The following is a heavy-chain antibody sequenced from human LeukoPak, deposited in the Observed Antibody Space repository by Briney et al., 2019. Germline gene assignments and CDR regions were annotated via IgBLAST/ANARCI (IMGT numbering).Heavy chain of an antibody. V-gene: IGHV1-2*02. J-gene: IGHJ4*02. D-gene: IGHD3-10*01. CDR1: GHTFTGYY. CDR2: INPNSGGT. Sequence: ASVKVSCKASGHTFTGYYMHWVRQAPGQGLEWMGWINPNSGGTNYAQKFQGRVTMTRDTSISTAYMEPSRLRSDDTAVYYCAREPHYYGSGSGDYWGQGTLVTVSS. CDR3: AREPHYYGSGSGDY.